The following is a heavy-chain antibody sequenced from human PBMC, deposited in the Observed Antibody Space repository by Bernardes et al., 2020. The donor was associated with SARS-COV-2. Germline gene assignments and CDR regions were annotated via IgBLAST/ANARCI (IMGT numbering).Heavy chain of an antibody. CDR2: IYYSGST. CDR1: GGSISSSSYY. D-gene: IGHD3-22*01. J-gene: IGHJ5*02. V-gene: IGHV4-39*01. Sequence: SETLSLTCTVSGGSISSSSYYWGWIRQPPGKGLEWIGSIYYSGSTYYNPSLKSRVTISVDTSKNQFSLKLSSVTAADTAVYYCARRRMGYYDSGGWFDPWGQGTLVTVSS. CDR3: ARRRMGYYDSGGWFDP.